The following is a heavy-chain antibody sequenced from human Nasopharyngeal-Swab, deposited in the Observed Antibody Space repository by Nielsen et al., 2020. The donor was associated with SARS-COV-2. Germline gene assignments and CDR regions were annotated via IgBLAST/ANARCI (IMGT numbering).Heavy chain of an antibody. V-gene: IGHV3-23*01. Sequence: GEPLKISCAASGFIFSDYSMNWVRQAPGKGLEWVSTIDAGGANTFYADSVKGRFTISRDNSKNTLYLQMNSLRADDTAVYYCADPPFSEYWGQGTLVTVSS. J-gene: IGHJ4*02. CDR3: ADPPFSEY. CDR1: GFIFSDYS. CDR2: IDAGGANT.